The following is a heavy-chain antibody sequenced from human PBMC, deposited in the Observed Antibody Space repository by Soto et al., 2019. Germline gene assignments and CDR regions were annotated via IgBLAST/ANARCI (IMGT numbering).Heavy chain of an antibody. Sequence: SETLSLTCTVSGGSISSYYWSWIRQPPGKGLEWIGYIYYSGSTNCSPSLKSRVTIAIDTSKNQFSLKLNSVTAADTAVYYCAKGNGWYYYWGQGTLVTVSS. J-gene: IGHJ4*01. CDR2: IYYSGST. CDR3: AKGNGWYYY. V-gene: IGHV4-59*01. D-gene: IGHD6-19*01. CDR1: GGSISSYY.